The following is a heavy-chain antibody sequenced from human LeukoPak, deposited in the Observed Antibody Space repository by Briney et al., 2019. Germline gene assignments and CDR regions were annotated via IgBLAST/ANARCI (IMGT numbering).Heavy chain of an antibody. CDR1: GFTFDDYA. J-gene: IGHJ4*02. Sequence: GRSLRLSCAASGFTFDDYAMHWVRQAPGKGLEWVSGISWNSGSIGYADSVKGRFTISRDNAKNSLYLQMNSLRAEDTALYYCAKDMRRYSSGWYLDYWGQGTLVTVSS. CDR2: ISWNSGSI. D-gene: IGHD6-19*01. V-gene: IGHV3-9*01. CDR3: AKDMRRYSSGWYLDY.